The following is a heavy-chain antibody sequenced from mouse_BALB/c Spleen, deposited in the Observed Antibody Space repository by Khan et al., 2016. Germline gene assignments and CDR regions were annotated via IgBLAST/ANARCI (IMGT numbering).Heavy chain of an antibody. CDR2: IDPENGDT. Sequence: VQLQQSGAELVRSGASVKLSCTASGFNIKDYYMHWVKQRPEQGLEWIGWIDPENGDTEYAPKFQGKATMTADTSSNTAYLQLSSLTSEDTAVYYCNAGLLRRRWYCDVWGAGTTVTVSS. J-gene: IGHJ1*01. CDR3: NAGLLRRRWYCDV. D-gene: IGHD1-1*01. CDR1: GFNIKDYY. V-gene: IGHV14-4*02.